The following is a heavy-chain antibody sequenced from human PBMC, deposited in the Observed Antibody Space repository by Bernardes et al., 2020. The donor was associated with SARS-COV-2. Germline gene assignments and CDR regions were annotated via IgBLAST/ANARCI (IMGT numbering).Heavy chain of an antibody. D-gene: IGHD4-17*01. V-gene: IGHV4-39*01. Sequence: SETLSLTCVVSGGSVSSSGYYWGWIRQAPGKGLEWLGNIYYNGNTYYNPSLRSRVTVSVDTSKNQFSLKLNSVTAADTAVYYCVRLGYGDYAAATRINAVDYWGLGTLVTVSS. CDR3: VRLGYGDYAAATRINAVDY. CDR1: GGSVSSSGYY. CDR2: IYYNGNT. J-gene: IGHJ4*02.